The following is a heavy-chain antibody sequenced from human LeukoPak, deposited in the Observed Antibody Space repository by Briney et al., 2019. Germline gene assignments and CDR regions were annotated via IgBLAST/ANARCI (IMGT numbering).Heavy chain of an antibody. V-gene: IGHV4-39*01. Sequence: SETLSLTCTVSGGSISTDASYWAWLRQPPGKGLEWIGSIYYSGSTYYSSSLKSRVTLSVDTPKNQFSLKMSSVTAADTAVFYCARLFSRGWEYHFGLDVWGQGTTVTVS. CDR1: GGSISTDASY. D-gene: IGHD6-19*01. J-gene: IGHJ6*02. CDR2: IYYSGST. CDR3: ARLFSRGWEYHFGLDV.